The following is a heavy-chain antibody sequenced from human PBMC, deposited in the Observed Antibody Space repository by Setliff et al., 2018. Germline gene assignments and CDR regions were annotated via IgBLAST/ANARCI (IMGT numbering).Heavy chain of an antibody. J-gene: IGHJ6*03. V-gene: IGHV1-18*01. Sequence: ASVKVSCKASGYTFTNYGVSWVRQAPGQGLEWMGWLSASNGNRNNAQKFQGRVTITRDTSASTAYMELSSLRSEDTAVYYCARDKGYDSSGYYFYYYYYMDVWGKGTTVTVSS. CDR2: LSASNGNR. CDR1: GYTFTNYG. CDR3: ARDKGYDSSGYYFYYYYYMDV. D-gene: IGHD3-22*01.